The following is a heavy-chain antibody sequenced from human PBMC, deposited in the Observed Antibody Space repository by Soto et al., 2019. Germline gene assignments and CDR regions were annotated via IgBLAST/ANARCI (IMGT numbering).Heavy chain of an antibody. Sequence: QVQLVQSGAEVKKPGASVKVSCKASGFTFSAYYIYWVRQAPGQGLEWIGWINPNRGGTNNAQKFQGRVTMTRDTSTSTVYMELRARISDDTAVYFCARSLLDEYSSSWRSAYYGMDVWGQGTTVTVSS. CDR1: GFTFSAYY. CDR2: INPNRGGT. CDR3: ARSLLDEYSSSWRSAYYGMDV. D-gene: IGHD2-2*01. V-gene: IGHV1-2*02. J-gene: IGHJ6*02.